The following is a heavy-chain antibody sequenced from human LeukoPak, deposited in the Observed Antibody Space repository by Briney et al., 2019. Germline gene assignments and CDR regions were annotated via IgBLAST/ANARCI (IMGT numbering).Heavy chain of an antibody. CDR1: GYTFTDYY. CDR3: ARFGEYCSSTSCYSITDYYYYMDV. D-gene: IGHD2-2*01. Sequence: ASVKVSCKASGYTFTDYYIHWVRQAPGQGLEWMGWISAYNGNTNYAQKLQGRVTMTTDTSTSTAYMGLRSLRSDDTAVYYCARFGEYCSSTSCYSITDYYYYMDVWGKGTTVTVSS. V-gene: IGHV1-18*04. J-gene: IGHJ6*03. CDR2: ISAYNGNT.